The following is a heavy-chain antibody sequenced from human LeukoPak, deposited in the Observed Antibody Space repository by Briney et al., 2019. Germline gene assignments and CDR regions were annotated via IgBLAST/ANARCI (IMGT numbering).Heavy chain of an antibody. CDR2: IIPIFGTA. V-gene: IGHV1-69*05. CDR1: GYTFTSYD. J-gene: IGHJ4*02. CDR3: ASDYGDPYYFDY. Sequence: GASVKVSCKASGYTFTSYDINWVRQAPGQGLEWMGRIIPIFGTANYAQKFQGRVTITTDESTSTAYMELSSLRSEDTAVYYCASDYGDPYYFDYWGQGTLVTVSS. D-gene: IGHD4-17*01.